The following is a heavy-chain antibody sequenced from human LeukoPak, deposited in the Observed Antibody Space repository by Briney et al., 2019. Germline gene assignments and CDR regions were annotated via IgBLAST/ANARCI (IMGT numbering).Heavy chain of an antibody. CDR3: VGTYCGGDCYAMYAFDF. Sequence: KPSETLSLTCTVSGDSINNYYWSWIRQPPGKRQEWIGYIYYSGNTNYNPSLKSRVTFSVDTSKNQFALRMSSVTAADTAVYFCVGTYCGGDCYAMYAFDFWGQGTVVTVSS. D-gene: IGHD2-21*02. CDR1: GDSINNYY. CDR2: IYYSGNT. J-gene: IGHJ3*01. V-gene: IGHV4-59*08.